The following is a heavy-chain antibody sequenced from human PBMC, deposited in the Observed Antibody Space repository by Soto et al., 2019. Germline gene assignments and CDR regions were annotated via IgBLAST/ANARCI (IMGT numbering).Heavy chain of an antibody. CDR1: GYTLTELS. CDR2: FDPEDGET. Sequence: ASVKVSCKVSGYTLTELSMHWVRQAPGKGLEWMGGFDPEDGETIYAQKFQGRVTMTEDTSTDTAYMELSSLRSEDTAVYYCATRRELPPAWGVMDAFDIWGQGTMVTVSS. V-gene: IGHV1-24*01. J-gene: IGHJ3*02. D-gene: IGHD1-26*01. CDR3: ATRRELPPAWGVMDAFDI.